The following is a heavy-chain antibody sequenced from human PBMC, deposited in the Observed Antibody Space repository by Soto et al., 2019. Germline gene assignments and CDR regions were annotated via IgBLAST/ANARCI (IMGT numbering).Heavy chain of an antibody. CDR1: GYTFTSYD. Sequence: ASVKVSCKASGYTFTSYDINWVRQATGQGLEWMGWMNPNSGNTGYAQKFQGRATMTRNTSISTAYMELSSLRSEDTAVYYCARGPQLRFLEWLFDYWGQGTLVTVSS. CDR3: ARGPQLRFLEWLFDY. V-gene: IGHV1-8*01. CDR2: MNPNSGNT. J-gene: IGHJ4*02. D-gene: IGHD3-3*01.